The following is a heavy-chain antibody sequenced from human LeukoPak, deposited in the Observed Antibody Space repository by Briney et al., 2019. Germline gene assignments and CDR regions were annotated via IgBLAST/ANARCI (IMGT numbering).Heavy chain of an antibody. J-gene: IGHJ3*02. CDR2: IIPIFGTE. Sequence: SVKVSRKASGGTLSSYAISCVRQAPRQGLEWVGGIIPIFGTENYAKKFQGRITITTDESTSTAYMELGRLRSEDTAVYYCARSYYYDSSGYYQIWGQGTMVTVSS. D-gene: IGHD3-22*01. V-gene: IGHV1-69*05. CDR3: ARSYYYDSSGYYQI. CDR1: GGTLSSYA.